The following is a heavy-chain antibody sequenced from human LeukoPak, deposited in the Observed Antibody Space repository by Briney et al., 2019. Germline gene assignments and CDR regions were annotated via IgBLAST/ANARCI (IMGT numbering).Heavy chain of an antibody. CDR3: ARIIVVVVAATSARDAFDI. Sequence: GGSLRLSCAASGFTFSSYSMSWVRQAPGKGLEWVSYISSSSSTIYYADSVKGRFTISRDNAKNSLYLQMNSLRAEDTAVYYCARIIVVVVAATSARDAFDIWGQGTMVTVSS. CDR2: ISSSSSTI. J-gene: IGHJ3*02. V-gene: IGHV3-48*01. CDR1: GFTFSSYS. D-gene: IGHD2-15*01.